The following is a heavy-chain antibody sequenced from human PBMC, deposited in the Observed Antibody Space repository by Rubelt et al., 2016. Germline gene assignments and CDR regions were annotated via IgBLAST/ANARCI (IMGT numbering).Heavy chain of an antibody. CDR1: GYTFTRYG. Sequence: QVQLVQSGAEVKKPGASVKVSCKASGYTFTRYGISWVGQAPGTGLGWRGGISAYNGTTNYAQKLQGRVTMTTDTSTSTAYMELRSLRADDTAVYYCARVSGTTNNWFDPWGQGTLVTVSS. CDR2: ISAYNGTT. D-gene: IGHD1-1*01. CDR3: ARVSGTTNNWFDP. J-gene: IGHJ5*02. V-gene: IGHV1-18*01.